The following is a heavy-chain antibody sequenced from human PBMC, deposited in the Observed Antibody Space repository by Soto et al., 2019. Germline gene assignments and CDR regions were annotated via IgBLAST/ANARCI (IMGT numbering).Heavy chain of an antibody. CDR2: IYWDDDK. CDR3: AHRGGGIVDWYFDL. CDR1: GFSLGTYGVG. V-gene: IGHV2-5*02. D-gene: IGHD1-26*01. Sequence: QITLNESGPTLVKPTQTLTLTCTFSGFSLGTYGVGVGWIRQPPGKALEWLALIYWDDDKRYSPSLKSRLTITKDTSKRQVFLTLTNMDPVDTATSYCAHRGGGIVDWYFDLWGRGTPVLVSS. J-gene: IGHJ2*01.